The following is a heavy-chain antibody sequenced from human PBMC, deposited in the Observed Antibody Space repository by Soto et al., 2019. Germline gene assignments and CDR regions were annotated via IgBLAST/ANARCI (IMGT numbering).Heavy chain of an antibody. CDR1: GFTFSNAW. Sequence: EVQLVESGGGLVKPGGSLRLSCAVSGFTFSNAWMNWVRQAPGEGLEWVGRITSKSDGETTDYAAPVKGRFTISRDDSTNTLYLQMNSVQTEDAAVYYCTTDHDPVLVTAPTKAFEIWGQGTMVTVSS. CDR2: ITSKSDGETT. CDR3: TTDHDPVLVTAPTKAFEI. V-gene: IGHV3-15*07. D-gene: IGHD2-21*02. J-gene: IGHJ3*02.